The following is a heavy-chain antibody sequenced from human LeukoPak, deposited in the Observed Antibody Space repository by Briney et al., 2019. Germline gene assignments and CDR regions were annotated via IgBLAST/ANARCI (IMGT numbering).Heavy chain of an antibody. J-gene: IGHJ4*02. CDR2: ISHTGGSP. CDR1: GITFSSYG. Sequence: GGSLRLSCAASGITFSSYGMSWVRQVPGKGLEWVSSISHTGGSPYYADSVKGRFTVSRDNAKNSLYLQMNSLRAEDTAVYYCARAVGATYYYDSSGYYPFDYWGQGTLVTVSS. D-gene: IGHD3-22*01. CDR3: ARAVGATYYYDSSGYYPFDY. V-gene: IGHV3-23*01.